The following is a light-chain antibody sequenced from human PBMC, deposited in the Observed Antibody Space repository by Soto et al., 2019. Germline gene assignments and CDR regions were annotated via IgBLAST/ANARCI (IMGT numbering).Light chain of an antibody. CDR1: QSVSNW. CDR3: QQYDSYSLT. CDR2: DVS. J-gene: IGKJ1*01. Sequence: DIQMTQSPSTLSASVGERVTITCRASQSVSNWLAWYQQKPGKAPKLLIYDVSSLESGVPSRFSGSGSGTEFILTISSLQPDDFSTYYCQQYDSYSLTFDQGTKGDI. V-gene: IGKV1-5*01.